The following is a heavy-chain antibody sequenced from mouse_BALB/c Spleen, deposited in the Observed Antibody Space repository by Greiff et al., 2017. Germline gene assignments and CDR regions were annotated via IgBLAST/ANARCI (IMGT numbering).Heavy chain of an antibody. D-gene: IGHD2-4*01. Sequence: VQLQQSGTVLARPGASVKLSCKASGYTFTSYWMHWVKQRPGQGLEWIGAIYPGNSDTSYNQKFKGKSKLTAVTSTSTAYMELSSLTTEDSAVYDSERTQSTMITTGYYAMDYWGQGTSVTVSS. J-gene: IGHJ4*01. CDR3: ERTQSTMITTGYYAMDY. CDR1: GYTFTSYW. V-gene: IGHV1-5*01. CDR2: IYPGNSDT.